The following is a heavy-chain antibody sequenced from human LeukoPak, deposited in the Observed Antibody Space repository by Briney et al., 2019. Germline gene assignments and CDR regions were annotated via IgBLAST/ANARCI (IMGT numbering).Heavy chain of an antibody. CDR1: GFTFDDYA. V-gene: IGHV3-9*01. D-gene: IGHD3-16*01. Sequence: QAGGSLRLSCAASGFTFDDYAMHWVRQAPGKGLEWVSGISWNSGSIGYADSVKGRFTISRDNAKNSLYLQMNSLGAEDTALYYCAKASRGSGSRGSLDYWGQGTLVTVSS. J-gene: IGHJ4*02. CDR3: AKASRGSGSRGSLDY. CDR2: ISWNSGSI.